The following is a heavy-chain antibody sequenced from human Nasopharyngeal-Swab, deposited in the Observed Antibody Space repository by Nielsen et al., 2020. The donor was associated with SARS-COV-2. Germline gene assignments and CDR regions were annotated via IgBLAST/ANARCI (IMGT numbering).Heavy chain of an antibody. Sequence: GGSLRLSCAASGFTFSSYEMNWVRQAPGKGLEWVAVIWYDGSNKYYADSVKGRFTISRDNSKNTLYLQMNSLRAEDTAVYYCARDWRRVRMGSVDYGMDVWGQGTTVTVSS. CDR1: GFTFSSYE. V-gene: IGHV3-33*08. CDR3: ARDWRRVRMGSVDYGMDV. CDR2: IWYDGSNK. J-gene: IGHJ6*02. D-gene: IGHD2-15*01.